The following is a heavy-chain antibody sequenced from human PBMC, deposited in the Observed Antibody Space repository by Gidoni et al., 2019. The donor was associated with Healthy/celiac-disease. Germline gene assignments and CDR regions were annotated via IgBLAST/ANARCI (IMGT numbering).Heavy chain of an antibody. Sequence: QVQLQQWGAGLLKPSETLSLTCAVYGGSFSGSYWSWIRQPPGKGLEWIGEINHSGSTNYNPSLKSRVTISVDTSKNQFSLKLSSVTAADTAVYYCARGYPNIVVVPAATNFDYWGQGTLVTVSS. CDR3: ARGYPNIVVVPAATNFDY. CDR1: GGSFSGSY. V-gene: IGHV4-34*01. D-gene: IGHD2-2*01. J-gene: IGHJ4*02. CDR2: INHSGST.